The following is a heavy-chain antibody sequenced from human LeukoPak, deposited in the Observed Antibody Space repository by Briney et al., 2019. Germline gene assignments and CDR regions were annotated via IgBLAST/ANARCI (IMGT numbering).Heavy chain of an antibody. CDR2: VYYSGST. J-gene: IGHJ4*02. V-gene: IGHV4-39*01. D-gene: IGHD2-21*01. CDR3: ARQSLASHDY. Sequence: PSETLSLTCTVSGGSISSTGYSWGWIRQPPGKGLEWIGSVYYSGSTHYNPSLKSRVTISGDTSKNQFSLKLSSVTAADTAVYYCARQSLASHDYWGQGSLVTVSS. CDR1: GGSISSTGYS.